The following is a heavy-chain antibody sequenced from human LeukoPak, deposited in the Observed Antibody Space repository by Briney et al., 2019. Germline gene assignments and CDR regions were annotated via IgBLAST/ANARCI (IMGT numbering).Heavy chain of an antibody. CDR3: ARGYDYGDYVGDFDY. V-gene: IGHV1-18*01. J-gene: IGHJ4*02. Sequence: ASVKVSCKASGYTFTGYGISWVRQAPGQGLEWMGWISAYNGNTNYAQKLQGRVTMTTDTSTSTAYMELRSLRSDDTVVYYCARGYDYGDYVGDFDYWGQGTLVTVSS. D-gene: IGHD4-17*01. CDR2: ISAYNGNT. CDR1: GYTFTGYG.